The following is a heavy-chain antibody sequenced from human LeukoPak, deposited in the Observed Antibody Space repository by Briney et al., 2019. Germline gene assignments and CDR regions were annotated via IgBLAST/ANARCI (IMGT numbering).Heavy chain of an antibody. V-gene: IGHV1-2*02. J-gene: IGHJ4*02. D-gene: IGHD3-3*01. CDR3: ARANYDFWSGYHFDY. CDR1: GYTFTGYY. Sequence: ASVKVSCKASGYTFTGYYMHWVRQAPGQGLEWMGWINPNSGGTNYAQKFRGRVTMTRDTSISTAYMELSRLRSDDTAVYYCARANYDFWSGYHFDYWGQGTLVTVSS. CDR2: INPNSGGT.